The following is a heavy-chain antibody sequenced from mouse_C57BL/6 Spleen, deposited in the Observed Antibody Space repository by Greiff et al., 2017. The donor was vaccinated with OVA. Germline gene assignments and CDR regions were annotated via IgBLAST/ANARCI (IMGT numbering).Heavy chain of an antibody. CDR3: ALYYYGSIGY. D-gene: IGHD1-1*01. Sequence: EVQLQQSGPELVKPGASVKIPCKASGYTFTDYNMDWVKQSHGKSLEWIGDINPNNGGTIYNQKFKGKATLTVDKSSSTAYMELRSLTSEDTAVYYCALYYYGSIGYWGQGTTLTVSS. V-gene: IGHV1-18*01. CDR1: GYTFTDYN. CDR2: INPNNGGT. J-gene: IGHJ2*01.